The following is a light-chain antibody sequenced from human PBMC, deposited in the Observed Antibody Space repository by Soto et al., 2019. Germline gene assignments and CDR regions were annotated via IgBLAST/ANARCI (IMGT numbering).Light chain of an antibody. J-gene: IGLJ2*01. CDR3: AAWDDSLNGVV. CDR2: SNN. V-gene: IGLV1-44*01. CDR1: TSNIGSNT. Sequence: QSVLTQPPSASGTLGQRVTISCSGSTSNIGSNTVNWYRQLPGTAPEVLMYSNNLRPSGVPDRFSGSKSGTSASLAISGLQSEDETDYYCAAWDDSLNGVVFGGGTKLTVL.